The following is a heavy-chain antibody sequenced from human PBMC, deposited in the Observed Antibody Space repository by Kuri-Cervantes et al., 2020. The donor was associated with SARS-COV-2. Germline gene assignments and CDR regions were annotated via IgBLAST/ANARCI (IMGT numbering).Heavy chain of an antibody. D-gene: IGHD6-13*01. CDR1: GYTLTELS. J-gene: IGHJ5*02. Sequence: ASVKVSCKVSGYTLTELSMHWVRQAPGKGLEWMGGFDPEDGETIYAQKFQGRVTMTEDTSTDTAYMELSSLRSEDTAVYYCARERVDSSSWANWFDPWGQGTLVTVAS. CDR2: FDPEDGET. CDR3: ARERVDSSSWANWFDP. V-gene: IGHV1-24*01.